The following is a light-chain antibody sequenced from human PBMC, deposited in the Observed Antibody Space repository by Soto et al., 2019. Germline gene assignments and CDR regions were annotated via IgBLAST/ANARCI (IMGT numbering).Light chain of an antibody. CDR3: RQGTHLPLT. CDR1: KSLVYSDGNTY. V-gene: IGKV2-30*01. Sequence: DVVMTQSPLSLPATLGKPASISCRSSKSLVYSDGNTYLNWIQQRPGQSPRRIHCKVSNRDSRVPDRFSGSAAGTAFSLKISRVEADDVGVYYCRQGTHLPLTFGVGTKVEIK. CDR2: KVS. J-gene: IGKJ4*01.